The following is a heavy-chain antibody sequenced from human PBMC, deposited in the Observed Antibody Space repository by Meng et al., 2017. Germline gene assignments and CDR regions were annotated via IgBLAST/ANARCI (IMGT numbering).Heavy chain of an antibody. D-gene: IGHD3-10*01. V-gene: IGHV2-70*01. CDR3: ARMHYYGSGSYRTYYYGMDV. Sequence: SGPTLVKPTQTLTLTCTFSGFSLSTSGMCVSWIRQPPGKALEWLALIDWDDDKYYSTSLKTRLTISKDTSKNQVVLTMTNMDPVDTATYYCARMHYYGSGSYRTYYYGMDVCGQGTTVTSSS. J-gene: IGHJ6*01. CDR1: GFSLSTSGMC. CDR2: IDWDDDK.